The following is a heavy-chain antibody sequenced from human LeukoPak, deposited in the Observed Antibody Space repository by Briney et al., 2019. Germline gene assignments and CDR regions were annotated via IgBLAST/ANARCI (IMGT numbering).Heavy chain of an antibody. J-gene: IGHJ4*02. D-gene: IGHD3-22*01. CDR1: GFTFSSYA. CDR2: ISGSGGST. V-gene: IGHV3-23*01. CDR3: AKPLHYDSSPHGGY. Sequence: GGSLRLSCAASGFTFSSYAMSWVRQAPGKGLEWVSAISGSGGSTYYADSVKGRFTISRDNSKNTLYLQMNSLRAEDTAVNYCAKPLHYDSSPHGGYWGQGTLVTVSS.